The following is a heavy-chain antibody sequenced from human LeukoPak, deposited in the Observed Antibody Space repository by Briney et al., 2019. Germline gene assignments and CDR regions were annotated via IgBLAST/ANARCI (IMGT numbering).Heavy chain of an antibody. CDR1: GFTIRSDA. V-gene: IGHV3-23*01. CDR3: AKVRLRFLTTPTDAFDI. CDR2: ISGSGGDT. D-gene: IGHD3-3*01. J-gene: IGHJ3*02. Sequence: GGSLRLSCAASGFTIRSDAKSWVRQGPGQGLELVSAISGSGGDTFYADSVKGRFTISRDNSKNTLYLQMNSLRAEDTAVYYCAKVRLRFLTTPTDAFDIWGQGTMVTASS.